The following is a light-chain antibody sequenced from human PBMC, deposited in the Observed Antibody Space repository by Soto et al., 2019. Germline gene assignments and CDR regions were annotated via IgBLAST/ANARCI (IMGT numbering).Light chain of an antibody. Sequence: EIVLTQSPASLSLSPGERATLSCRASQSVNTYLACYQQKPGQAPRLLIYDASNRATGLPARFSGSGSGTDFTLTISSLEPEDFAVYYCHQCSTWPLTFGGGTKVEIK. CDR3: HQCSTWPLT. V-gene: IGKV3-11*01. CDR1: QSVNTY. J-gene: IGKJ4*01. CDR2: DAS.